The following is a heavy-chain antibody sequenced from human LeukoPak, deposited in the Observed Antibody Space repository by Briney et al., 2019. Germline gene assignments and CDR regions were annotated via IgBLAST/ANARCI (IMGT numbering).Heavy chain of an antibody. Sequence: SETLSLTCGVSGYSISTSYYWGWIRQPPGKGLEWIGSISHSGSTYYSPSLKSRVTISIDASKNQFSLKLSSVTAADTAAYYCARQSGGWRSIDCWGQGTLVTVSS. CDR1: GYSISTSYY. V-gene: IGHV4-38-2*01. CDR2: ISHSGST. D-gene: IGHD6-19*01. J-gene: IGHJ4*02. CDR3: ARQSGGWRSIDC.